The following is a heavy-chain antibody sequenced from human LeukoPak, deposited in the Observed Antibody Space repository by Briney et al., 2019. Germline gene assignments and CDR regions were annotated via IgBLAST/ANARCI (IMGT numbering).Heavy chain of an antibody. CDR1: GFTFTSYA. Sequence: PGGSLRLSCAASGFTFTSYAMSWVRQAPGKGLEWVSTISVSGVSTYYADSVKGRFTISRDNSKNTLYLQMNSLRVEDTAVYYCAKGYCSGGSCYFGAFDVWGQGTLVTVSS. J-gene: IGHJ3*01. CDR3: AKGYCSGGSCYFGAFDV. CDR2: ISVSGVST. V-gene: IGHV3-23*01. D-gene: IGHD2-15*01.